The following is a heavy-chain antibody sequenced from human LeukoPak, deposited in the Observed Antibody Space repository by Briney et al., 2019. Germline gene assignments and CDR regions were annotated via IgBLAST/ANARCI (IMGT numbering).Heavy chain of an antibody. CDR2: ISGSGGST. V-gene: IGHV3-23*01. CDR1: GFTFSSYA. D-gene: IGHD4-11*01. Sequence: GGSLRLSCAASGFTFSSYAMSWVRQAPGKGLEWVSAISGSGGSTYYADSVKGRFTISRDNSKNTLYLQMNSLRAEDTAVYYCARDHYTFHYYYGMDVWGQGTTVTVSS. CDR3: ARDHYTFHYYYGMDV. J-gene: IGHJ6*02.